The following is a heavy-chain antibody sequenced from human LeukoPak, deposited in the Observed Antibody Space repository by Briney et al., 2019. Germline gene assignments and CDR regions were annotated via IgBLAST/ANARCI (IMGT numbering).Heavy chain of an antibody. Sequence: GGSLRLSCAAPGFPFRGSAMHRVRQASGKGLEWVGRIRSKANNYATAYAASVKGRFTVSRDDSKNTAYLQMNSLKTEDTVVYYCTRFYDFGLDYWGQGTLVTVSS. CDR2: IRSKANNYAT. J-gene: IGHJ4*02. CDR1: GFPFRGSA. D-gene: IGHD3-3*01. CDR3: TRFYDFGLDY. V-gene: IGHV3-73*01.